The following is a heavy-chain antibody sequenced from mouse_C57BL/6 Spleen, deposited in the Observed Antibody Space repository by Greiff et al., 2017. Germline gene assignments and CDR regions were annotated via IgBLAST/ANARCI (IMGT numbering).Heavy chain of an antibody. CDR3: ARTTVSYAMDY. D-gene: IGHD1-1*01. J-gene: IGHJ4*01. CDR2: IYPGSGST. CDR1: GYTFTSYW. V-gene: IGHV1-55*01. Sequence: QVHVKQPGAELVKPGASVKMSCKASGYTFTSYWITWVKQRPGQGLEWIGDIYPGSGSTNYNEKFKSKATLTVDTSSSTAYMQLSSLTSEDSAVYYCARTTVSYAMDYWGQGTSVTVSS.